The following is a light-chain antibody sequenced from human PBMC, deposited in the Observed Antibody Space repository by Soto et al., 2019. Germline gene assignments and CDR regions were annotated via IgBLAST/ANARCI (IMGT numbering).Light chain of an antibody. CDR1: QSVSTSY. CDR2: GAS. Sequence: EIVLTQSPGTLSLSPGERATLSCRASQSVSTSYLAWYQLKPSQAPRLLIYGASSRATGIPDRFSGSGSGTDFTLTISRLEPEDFAVYYCQQYGSSSGYTFGQGTKLEIK. J-gene: IGKJ2*01. CDR3: QQYGSSSGYT. V-gene: IGKV3-20*01.